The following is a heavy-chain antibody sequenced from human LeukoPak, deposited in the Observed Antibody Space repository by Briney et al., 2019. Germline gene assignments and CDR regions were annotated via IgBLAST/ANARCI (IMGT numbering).Heavy chain of an antibody. CDR1: GPTFSDHY. CDR3: ARFRGFYYGLDL. D-gene: IGHD3-10*01. Sequence: GGSLRLSYAASGPTFSDHYMDWVRQAPGKGLEWVGHIKNKANGYTTEYAASVKGRFTISRDDSKNALFLQMNSLKTDDTAVYYCARFRGFYYGLDLWGPGTTVIVSS. CDR2: IKNKANGYTT. V-gene: IGHV3-72*01. J-gene: IGHJ6*02.